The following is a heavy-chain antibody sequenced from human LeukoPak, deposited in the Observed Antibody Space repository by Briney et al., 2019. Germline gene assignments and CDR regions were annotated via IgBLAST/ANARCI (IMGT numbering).Heavy chain of an antibody. V-gene: IGHV1-69*06. D-gene: IGHD3-3*01. Sequence: GASVKVSCKASGGTFSSYAISWVRQAPGQGLEWMGGIIPIFGTVNYAQKFQGRVTITADKSTSTAYMELSSLRSEDTAVYYCARSLFRFLEWSYRSYYYMDVWGKGTTVTVSS. CDR3: ARSLFRFLEWSYRSYYYMDV. CDR2: IIPIFGTV. CDR1: GGTFSSYA. J-gene: IGHJ6*03.